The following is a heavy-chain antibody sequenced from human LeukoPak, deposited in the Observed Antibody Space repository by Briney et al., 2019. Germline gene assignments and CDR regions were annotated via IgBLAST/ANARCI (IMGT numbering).Heavy chain of an antibody. V-gene: IGHV3-33*01. CDR1: GFTFRSYG. D-gene: IGHD1-26*01. J-gene: IGHJ4*02. Sequence: PGKSLRLSCAASGFTFRSYGMNWVRQAPGKGLEWVAFIWYDGGNKNYVDSVKGRFIISRDNSKNTLTLQMNSLRVEDTAVYYCARDPSGSDYFDYWGQGTLVTVSS. CDR3: ARDPSGSDYFDY. CDR2: IWYDGGNK.